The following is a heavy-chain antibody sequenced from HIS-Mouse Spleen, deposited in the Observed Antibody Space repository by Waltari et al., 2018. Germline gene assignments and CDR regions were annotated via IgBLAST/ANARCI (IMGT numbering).Heavy chain of an antibody. CDR3: AREYDILTGYEIARFDP. CDR2: IYYSGST. J-gene: IGHJ5*02. V-gene: IGHV4-39*07. Sequence: QLQLQESGPGLVKPSETLSLTCTVSGGSISSSSYYWGWIRQPPGKGLEWIGGIYYSGSTYYNPSLKSRVTISVDTSKNQFSLKLSSVTAADTAVYYCAREYDILTGYEIARFDPWGQGTLVTVSS. D-gene: IGHD3-9*01. CDR1: GGSISSSSYY.